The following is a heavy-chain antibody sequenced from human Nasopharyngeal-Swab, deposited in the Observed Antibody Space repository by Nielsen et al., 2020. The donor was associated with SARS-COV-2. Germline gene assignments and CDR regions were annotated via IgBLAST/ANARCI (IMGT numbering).Heavy chain of an antibody. V-gene: IGHV3-48*02. CDR2: ISSSSSTI. J-gene: IGHJ4*02. CDR1: GFPFSSYS. CDR3: ARLSGWYLSLAFDY. Sequence: GSLRLSCAASGFPFSSYSMNWVRQAPGKGLEWVSYISSSSSTIYYADSVKGRFTISRDNAKNSLYLQMNSLRDEDTAVYYCARLSGWYLSLAFDYWGQGTLVTVSS. D-gene: IGHD6-19*01.